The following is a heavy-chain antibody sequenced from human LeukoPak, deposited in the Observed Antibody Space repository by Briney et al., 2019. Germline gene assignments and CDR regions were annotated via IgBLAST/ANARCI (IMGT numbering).Heavy chain of an antibody. V-gene: IGHV1-2*02. Sequence: ASVKVSCRASGYTFTGSYIHWVRQAPGQGLEWMGWINPNSGGTNYAQKFQGRVTMTRDTSISTAYMELRRLTSDDTAVYHCARDRSELRFFDWFLDFWGQGTLVTVCS. CDR3: ARDRSELRFFDWFLDF. CDR2: INPNSGGT. CDR1: GYTFTGSY. D-gene: IGHD3-9*01. J-gene: IGHJ4*02.